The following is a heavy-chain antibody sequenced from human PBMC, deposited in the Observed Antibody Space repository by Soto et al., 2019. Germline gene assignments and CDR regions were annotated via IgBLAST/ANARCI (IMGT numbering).Heavy chain of an antibody. Sequence: SETLSLTCIVSGGSVSSGSYYWSWIRQPPGKGLEWIGEIYHSGSTNYNPSLKSRVTISVDKSKNQFSLKLSSVTAADTAVYYCARVSGSYYYGMDVWGQGTTVTVSS. CDR3: ARVSGSYYYGMDV. CDR1: GGSVSSGSYY. CDR2: IYHSGST. V-gene: IGHV4-61*01. D-gene: IGHD1-26*01. J-gene: IGHJ6*02.